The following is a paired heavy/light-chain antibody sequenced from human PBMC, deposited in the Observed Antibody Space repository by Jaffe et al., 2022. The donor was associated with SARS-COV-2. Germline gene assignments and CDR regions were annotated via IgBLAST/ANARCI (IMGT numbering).Light chain of an antibody. J-gene: IGLJ1*01. CDR1: SSDVGGYNF. V-gene: IGLV2-11*01. CDR2: DVS. Sequence: QSALTQPRSVSGSLGQSVTISCTGTSSDVGGYNFVSWYQHHPGKAPKLIIYDVSQRPSGVPDRFSGSKSGDTASLTISGLQAEDEADYYCCSYAGSHIQDVFGTGTEVTVL. CDR3: CSYAGSHIQDV.
Heavy chain of an antibody. D-gene: IGHD4-17*01. CDR1: GFTFSRYG. CDR2: ISYDGRNK. J-gene: IGHJ4*02. CDR3: AKDKWSDRDYPRSPFDF. V-gene: IGHV3-30*18. Sequence: QVQLVESGGGAVQPGRSLRLTCAVSGFTFSRYGMHWVRQAPGKGLEWVAAISYDGRNKYYADSVKGRFTISRDNSQNTMYMQMNSLGGDDLAVYFCAKDKWSDRDYPRSPFDFWGQGTLVTVSS.